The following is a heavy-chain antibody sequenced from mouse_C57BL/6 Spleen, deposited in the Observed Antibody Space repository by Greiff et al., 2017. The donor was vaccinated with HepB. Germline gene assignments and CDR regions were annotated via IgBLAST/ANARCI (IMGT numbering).Heavy chain of an antibody. Sequence: QVQLQQPGAELVKPGASVKMSCKASGYTFTSYWITWVKQRPGQGLEWIGDIYPGSGSTNYNEKFKSKATLTVDTSSSTAYMQLSSLTSEDSAVYYCAREGPYSSSYWYFDVWGTGTTVTVSS. V-gene: IGHV1-55*01. CDR2: IYPGSGST. J-gene: IGHJ1*03. CDR3: AREGPYSSSYWYFDV. D-gene: IGHD1-1*01. CDR1: GYTFTSYW.